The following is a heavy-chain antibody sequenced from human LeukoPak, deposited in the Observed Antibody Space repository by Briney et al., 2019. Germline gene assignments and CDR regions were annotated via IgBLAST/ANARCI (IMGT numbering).Heavy chain of an antibody. V-gene: IGHV3-7*01. CDR2: IKPDGSAK. CDR1: GFTFSSYG. CDR3: ARLFGTVTTYDY. Sequence: PGGSLRLSCAASGFTFSSYGMHWVRQAPGKGLEWVASIKPDGSAKYYVDSVKGRFTISRDNAESSLYLQMNSLRAEDTAVYYCARLFGTVTTYDYWGQGTLVAVSS. J-gene: IGHJ4*02. D-gene: IGHD4-17*01.